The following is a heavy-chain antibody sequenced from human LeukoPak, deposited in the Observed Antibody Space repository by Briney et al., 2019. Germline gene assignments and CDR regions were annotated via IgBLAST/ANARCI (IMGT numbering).Heavy chain of an antibody. CDR3: ARLFYYDSSGPPS. V-gene: IGHV4-39*01. J-gene: IGHJ5*02. CDR1: GGSIRSSNYS. D-gene: IGHD3-22*01. CDR2: IYYSGST. Sequence: SETLSLTCNVFGGSIRSSNYSWGWIRQPPGKGLEWIGSIYYSGSTYYNPSLKSRVTISVDTSNNQFSLKVRSATATNTAVYYCARLFYYDSSGPPSWGQGTLVTVSS.